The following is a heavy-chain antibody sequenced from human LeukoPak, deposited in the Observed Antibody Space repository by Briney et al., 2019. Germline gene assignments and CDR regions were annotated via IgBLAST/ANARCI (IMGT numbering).Heavy chain of an antibody. J-gene: IGHJ6*02. CDR2: ISGTSGYI. V-gene: IGHV3-21*01. CDR3: ARDGDSSEYYYYGMDV. CDR1: GFTFSTYT. Sequence: GGSLRLSWAASGFTFSTYTMNWVRRAPGKGLEWVSSISGTSGYIYYADSVKGRFTISRDNAKNSLYLQMNSLRAEDTAVYYCARDGDSSEYYYYGMDVWGQGTTVTVSS. D-gene: IGHD2-21*02.